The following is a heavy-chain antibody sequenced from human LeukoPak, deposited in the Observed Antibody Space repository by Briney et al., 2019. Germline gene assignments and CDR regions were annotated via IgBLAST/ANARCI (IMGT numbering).Heavy chain of an antibody. CDR2: LSGSGGST. CDR1: GITLSNYG. D-gene: IGHD3-22*01. V-gene: IGHV3-23*01. J-gene: IGHJ4*02. Sequence: GGSLRLSCAVSGITLSNYGMTWVRQAPGKGLEWVAGLSGSGGSTNYADSVKGRITISRDNAKNTLYLQTNSLRAEDTAVYFCAKRGVVIRVILVGFHKEAYYIDSWGQGVLVTVSS. CDR3: AKRGVVIRVILVGFHKEAYYIDS.